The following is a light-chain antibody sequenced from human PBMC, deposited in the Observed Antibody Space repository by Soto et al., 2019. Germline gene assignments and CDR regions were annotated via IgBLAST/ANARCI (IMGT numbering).Light chain of an antibody. CDR2: GNN. Sequence: QSVLTQPPSASGTPGQRVTISCSGSGSSIGTNTVNWYRQPPGTAPELLIYGNNQRPSGVPDRFSGSKSGTSASLAISGLQSEDEAEYYCAAWDGSLNNVLFGGGTKVTVL. CDR3: AAWDGSLNNVL. V-gene: IGLV1-44*01. CDR1: GSSIGTNT. J-gene: IGLJ2*01.